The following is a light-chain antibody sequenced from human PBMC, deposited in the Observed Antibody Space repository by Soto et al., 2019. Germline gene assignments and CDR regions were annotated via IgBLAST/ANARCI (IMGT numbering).Light chain of an antibody. CDR1: QSVSRN. CDR3: QKYNNWPPMT. CDR2: GAS. J-gene: IGKJ5*01. Sequence: EIVMTQSPATLSVSPGERATLSCRASQSVSRNLAWYQHKPGQAPRLLISGASTRATGIPARFSGSGSGTEFTLTISSLQSEDFAIYYCQKYNNWPPMTFGQGTRLEMK. V-gene: IGKV3-15*01.